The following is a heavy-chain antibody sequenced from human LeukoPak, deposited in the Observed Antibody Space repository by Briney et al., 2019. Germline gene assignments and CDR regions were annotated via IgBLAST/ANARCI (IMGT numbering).Heavy chain of an antibody. CDR2: ISAYNGDT. CDR3: ARVQYDILAGPMDV. Sequence: ASVKVSCKASGGTFSSYAISWVRQAPGQGLEWMGWISAYNGDTNYAQKLQGRVTMTTDTSTSTAYMELRSLRSGDTAVYYCARVQYDILAGPMDVWGQGTTVTVSS. CDR1: GGTFSSYA. V-gene: IGHV1-18*01. D-gene: IGHD3-9*01. J-gene: IGHJ6*02.